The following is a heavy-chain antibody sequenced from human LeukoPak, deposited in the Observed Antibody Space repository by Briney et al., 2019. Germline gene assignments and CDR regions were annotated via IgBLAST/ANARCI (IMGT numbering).Heavy chain of an antibody. D-gene: IGHD4-11*01. J-gene: IGHJ6*03. V-gene: IGHV3-73*01. CDR2: IRSKASSYAT. Sequence: PGGSLKLSCAASGFIFSGSAIHWVRQASGKGLEWVGRIRSKASSYATVYAASVQGRFTISRDDSKNTAYLQMSSLKTEDTAVYYCTKTVPSGHYYYMDVWGKGTTVTVSS. CDR1: GFIFSGSA. CDR3: TKTVPSGHYYYMDV.